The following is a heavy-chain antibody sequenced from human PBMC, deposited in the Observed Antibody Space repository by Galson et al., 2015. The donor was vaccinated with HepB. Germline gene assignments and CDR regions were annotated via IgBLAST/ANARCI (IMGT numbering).Heavy chain of an antibody. Sequence: SLRLSCAASGFTFSSYGMHWVRQAPGKGLEWVAVIWYDGSNKYYADSVKGRFTISRDNSKNTLYLQMNSLRAEDTAVYYCARTYCSSTSCYDAFDIWGQGTMVTVSS. V-gene: IGHV3-33*01. CDR3: ARTYCSSTSCYDAFDI. J-gene: IGHJ3*02. CDR1: GFTFSSYG. D-gene: IGHD2-2*01. CDR2: IWYDGSNK.